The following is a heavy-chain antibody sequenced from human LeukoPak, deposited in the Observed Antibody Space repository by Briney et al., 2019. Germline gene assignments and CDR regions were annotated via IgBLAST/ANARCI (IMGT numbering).Heavy chain of an antibody. CDR2: IYTSGST. CDR3: ARGVYDILTGYLNWFDP. V-gene: IGHV4-61*02. CDR1: GGSISSGSYY. J-gene: IGHJ5*02. D-gene: IGHD3-9*01. Sequence: SETLSLTCTVSGGSISSGSYYWSWIRQPAGKGLEWIGRIYTSGSTNYNPSLKSRVTISVDTSKNQFSLKLSSVTAADTAVYYCARGVYDILTGYLNWFDPWGQGTLVTVSS.